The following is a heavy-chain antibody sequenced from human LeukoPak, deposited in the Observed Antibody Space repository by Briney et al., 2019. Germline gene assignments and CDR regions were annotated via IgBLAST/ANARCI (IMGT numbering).Heavy chain of an antibody. J-gene: IGHJ6*03. V-gene: IGHV4-39*07. CDR2: VYYSGST. CDR3: ARDTHYSQDCSGDSCYYYYYMDV. Sequence: SETLSLTCTVSGGSISSYYWDWIRQPPGKGLEWIGSVYYSGSTYYNPSLKSRVTISVDTSKNQFSLHLTSVTAADTAVYYCARDTHYSQDCSGDSCYYYYYMDVWGKGTTVTVSS. D-gene: IGHD2-15*01. CDR1: GGSISSYY.